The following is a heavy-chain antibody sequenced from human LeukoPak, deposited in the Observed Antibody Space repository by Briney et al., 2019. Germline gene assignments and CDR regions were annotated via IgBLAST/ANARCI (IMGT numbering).Heavy chain of an antibody. J-gene: IGHJ4*02. CDR1: GFTFSDYY. D-gene: IGHD6-13*01. CDR2: ISSSGSAI. CDR3: ARDGRSSWYYLDC. V-gene: IGHV3-11*04. Sequence: GGSLRLSCAASGFTFSDYYMTWIRQAPGKGLEWVSYISSSGSAIYYADSVKGRFTISRDNAKSSLYLQMNSLAAEDTAVYYCARDGRSSWYYLDCWGQGTLVTVSS.